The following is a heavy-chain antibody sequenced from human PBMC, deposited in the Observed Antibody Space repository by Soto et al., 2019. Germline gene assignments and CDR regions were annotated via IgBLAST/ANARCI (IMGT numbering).Heavy chain of an antibody. Sequence: QVQLQESGPGLVKPSETLSLTCTVSGGSISYYYWSWIRQPPGKGLEWIGYVYNSGSTNYNPSLKSRVTMSVDTSKNQFSLRLTSVTAADTAVYYCARGSRYFDWYFDLWGRGTLVTVSS. V-gene: IGHV4-59*01. CDR1: GGSISYYY. CDR2: VYNSGST. CDR3: ARGSRYFDWYFDL. D-gene: IGHD3-9*01. J-gene: IGHJ2*01.